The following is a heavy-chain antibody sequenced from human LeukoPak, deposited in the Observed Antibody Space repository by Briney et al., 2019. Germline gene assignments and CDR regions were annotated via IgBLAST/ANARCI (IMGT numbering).Heavy chain of an antibody. J-gene: IGHJ3*02. Sequence: KTGGSLRLSCAASGFTFSSYSMNWVRQAPGKGLEWVSSISSSSSYIYYADSVKGRFTISRDNAKNSLYLQMNSLRAEDTAVYYCASLGSDAFDIWGQGTMVTVSS. CDR3: ASLGSDAFDI. V-gene: IGHV3-21*01. CDR1: GFTFSSYS. CDR2: ISSSSSYI.